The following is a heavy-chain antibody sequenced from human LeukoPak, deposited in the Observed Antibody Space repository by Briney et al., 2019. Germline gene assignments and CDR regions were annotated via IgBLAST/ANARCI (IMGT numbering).Heavy chain of an antibody. CDR3: ARGRIGYYGSRSYWDY. V-gene: IGHV3-53*01. D-gene: IGHD3-10*01. CDR1: GFTVSSNF. CDR2: IYSGGGT. Sequence: PGGSLRLSCAASGFTVSSNFVTWVRQAPGKGLEWLSIIYSGGGTDYADSVKGRFTISRDNAKNSVYLQMNSLRVEDTAVYYCARGRIGYYGSRSYWDYWGQGTLVTVSS. J-gene: IGHJ4*02.